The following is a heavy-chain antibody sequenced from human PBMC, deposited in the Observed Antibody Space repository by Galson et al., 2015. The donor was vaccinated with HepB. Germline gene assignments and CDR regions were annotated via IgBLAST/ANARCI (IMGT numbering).Heavy chain of an antibody. V-gene: IGHV3-30*18. J-gene: IGHJ4*02. D-gene: IGHD3-16*01. CDR3: AKEGFPSVPLGGPPGYYFDY. Sequence: SLRLSCAASGFTFSSYGMHWVRQAPGKGLEWVAVISYDGSNKYYADSVKGRFTISRDNSKNTLYLQMNSLRAEDTAVYYCAKEGFPSVPLGGPPGYYFDYWGQGTLVTVSS. CDR1: GFTFSSYG. CDR2: ISYDGSNK.